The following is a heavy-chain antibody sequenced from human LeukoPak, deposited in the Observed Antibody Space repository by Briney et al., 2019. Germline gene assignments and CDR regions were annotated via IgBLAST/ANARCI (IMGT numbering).Heavy chain of an antibody. J-gene: IGHJ4*02. CDR2: TRNKPNGYTT. CDR3: VRVRHGDYFDY. D-gene: IGHD4-17*01. V-gene: IGHV3-72*01. Sequence: GGSLRLSCAASGFSITDHYMDWVRQAPGKGLEWVGRTRNKPNGYTTDYGTSVKGRFIVSRDDSENSSYLQMNGLKTEDTAVYYCVRVRHGDYFDYWGQGTLVTVSS. CDR1: GFSITDHY.